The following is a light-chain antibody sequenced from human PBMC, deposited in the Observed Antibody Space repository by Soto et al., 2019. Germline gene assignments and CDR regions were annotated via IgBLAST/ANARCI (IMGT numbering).Light chain of an antibody. V-gene: IGKV3-15*01. Sequence: EIVMTQSPATLSVSPGEIATLSCRASQHVSRNFAWYRQKPGQATTLVIYGASTRANGIPARFSGSGSGTEFNLTISSLQSEDFAIYYCQQYNNWPYTFGQGTKLEIK. CDR1: QHVSRN. CDR2: GAS. CDR3: QQYNNWPYT. J-gene: IGKJ2*01.